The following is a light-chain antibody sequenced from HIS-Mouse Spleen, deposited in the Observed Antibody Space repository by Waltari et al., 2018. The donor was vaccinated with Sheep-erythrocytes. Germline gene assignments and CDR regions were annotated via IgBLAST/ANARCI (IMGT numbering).Light chain of an antibody. CDR2: KAS. CDR3: QQYNSYSPLT. V-gene: IGKV1-5*03. CDR1: QSTSSW. Sequence: DIQMTQSLSTLSASVGVRVAITGRASQSTSSWLAWYQQKPGKAPKLRIYKASSLESGVPSRFSGSGSGTEFTLTISSLQPDDFATYYCQQYNSYSPLTFGGGTKVEIK. J-gene: IGKJ4*01.